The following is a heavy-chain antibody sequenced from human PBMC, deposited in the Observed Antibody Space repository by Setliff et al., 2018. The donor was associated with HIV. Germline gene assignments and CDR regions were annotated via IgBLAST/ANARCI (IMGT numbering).Heavy chain of an antibody. Sequence: PSETLSLTCTVSGASISSFYWSWIRQPPGKGLDWIGYIYYSGSTNYNPSLKSRVTMSVDTSKHRFSLKLNSVTAADTAVYYCARLNQQWLVRDSGSNGFDPWGQGILVTVSS. CDR3: ARLNQQWLVRDSGSNGFDP. J-gene: IGHJ5*02. CDR2: IYYSGST. D-gene: IGHD6-19*01. V-gene: IGHV4-59*08. CDR1: GASISSFY.